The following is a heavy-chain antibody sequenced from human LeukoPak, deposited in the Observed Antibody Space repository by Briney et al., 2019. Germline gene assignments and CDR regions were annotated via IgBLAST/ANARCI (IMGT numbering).Heavy chain of an antibody. CDR2: ISGSGGST. CDR1: GFTFSSYA. CDR3: ARDLRVAVASYTLFDY. Sequence: XGSLRLSCAASGFTFSSYAMSLVRQAPGKGLEWVSAISGSGGSTYYADSVKGRFTISRDNSKNTLYLQMNSLRAEDTALYYCARDLRVAVASYTLFDYWGQGTLVTVSS. V-gene: IGHV3-23*01. J-gene: IGHJ4*02. D-gene: IGHD6-19*01.